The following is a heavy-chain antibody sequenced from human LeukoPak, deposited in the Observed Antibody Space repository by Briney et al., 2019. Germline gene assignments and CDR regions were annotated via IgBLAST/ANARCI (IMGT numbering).Heavy chain of an antibody. CDR1: GFTLNNYA. CDR2: ISTSSSII. CDR3: ARFSTGWYDYYYMDV. D-gene: IGHD6-19*01. Sequence: GGSLRLSCAASGFTLNNYAMNWVRQAPGKGLEWLSYISTSSSIIYYADSVKGRFTISRDNAKNSLYLQMNSLRAEDTAVYYCARFSTGWYDYYYMDVWGKGTTVTVSS. J-gene: IGHJ6*03. V-gene: IGHV3-48*01.